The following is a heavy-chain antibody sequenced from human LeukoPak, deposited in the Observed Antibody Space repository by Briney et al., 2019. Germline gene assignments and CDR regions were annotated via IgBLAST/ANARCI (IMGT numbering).Heavy chain of an antibody. Sequence: ASVKVSCKASGYTFTGYYMHWVRQAPGQGLEWMGWINPNSGVANYAQQFQGRVSMTGDKSISTAYMELSRLRSDDMALYYCARGPDTSGYYPFDYWGQGTLVTVSS. D-gene: IGHD3-22*01. CDR2: INPNSGVA. V-gene: IGHV1-2*02. CDR3: ARGPDTSGYYPFDY. CDR1: GYTFTGYY. J-gene: IGHJ4*02.